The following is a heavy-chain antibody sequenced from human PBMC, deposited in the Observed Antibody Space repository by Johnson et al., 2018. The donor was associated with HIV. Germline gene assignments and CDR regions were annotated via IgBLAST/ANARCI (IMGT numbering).Heavy chain of an antibody. D-gene: IGHD2-21*02. CDR3: ARGLAYCGGDCSPNAFDI. Sequence: VLLVESGGGLVQPGGSLRLSCAASGFTFSSNYMSWVRQAPGKGLEWVSVIYSGGSTYYADSVKGRFTISRDNAKNSLYLQMNSLRAGDTAVYYCARGLAYCGGDCSPNAFDIWGQGTMVTVSS. CDR2: IYSGGST. V-gene: IGHV3-66*01. CDR1: GFTFSSNY. J-gene: IGHJ3*02.